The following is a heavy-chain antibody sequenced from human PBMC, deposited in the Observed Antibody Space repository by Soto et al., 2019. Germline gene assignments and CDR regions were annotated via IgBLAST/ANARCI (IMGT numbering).Heavy chain of an antibody. CDR2: ISSSGSTI. CDR3: ARAFRDGYDLVCAFDI. Sequence: LRLSCAASGFTFSSYEMNWVRQAPGKGLEWVSYISSSGSTIYYADSVKGRFTISRDNAKNSLYLQMNSLRAEDTAVYYCARAFRDGYDLVCAFDIWGQGTMVTVSS. D-gene: IGHD5-12*01. CDR1: GFTFSSYE. J-gene: IGHJ3*02. V-gene: IGHV3-48*03.